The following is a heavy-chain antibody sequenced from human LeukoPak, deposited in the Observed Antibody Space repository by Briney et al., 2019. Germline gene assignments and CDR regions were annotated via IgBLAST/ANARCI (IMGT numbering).Heavy chain of an antibody. CDR3: ARVGYSYGLDYFDY. V-gene: IGHV3-48*03. D-gene: IGHD5-18*01. CDR2: ISSSGSTI. Sequence: GGSLRLSCGASGFTFSSYEMNWVRQAPGKGLEWVSYISSSGSTIYYSDSVKGRFTISRDNAKDSLYLQMNSLRAEDTAVYYCARVGYSYGLDYFDYWGQGNLVTVSS. CDR1: GFTFSSYE. J-gene: IGHJ4*02.